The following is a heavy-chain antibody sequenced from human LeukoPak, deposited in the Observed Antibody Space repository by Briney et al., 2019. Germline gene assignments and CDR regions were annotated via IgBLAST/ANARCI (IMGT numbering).Heavy chain of an antibody. D-gene: IGHD6-19*01. V-gene: IGHV3-30*18. J-gene: IGHJ4*02. CDR1: GFTFSSYG. CDR3: AKDQLRYSSGWYVHPIDY. CDR2: ISYDGSNK. Sequence: PGRSLRLSCAASGFTFSSYGMHWVRQAPGKGLEWVAVISYDGSNKYYADSVKGRFTISRDNSKNTLYLQMNSLRAVDTAVYYCAKDQLRYSSGWYVHPIDYWGQGTLVTVSS.